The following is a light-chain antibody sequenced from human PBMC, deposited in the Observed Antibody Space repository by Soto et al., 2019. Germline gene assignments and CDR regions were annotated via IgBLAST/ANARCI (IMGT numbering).Light chain of an antibody. CDR3: QQRSNWPLT. CDR2: DAS. CDR1: QSVSSY. V-gene: IGKV3-11*01. J-gene: IGKJ4*01. Sequence: EVVLTQSPSTLSLSPGDRATLSCRASQSVSSYLAWYQQKTGQAPRLLIYDASNRATGIPARFSGSGSGTDFTLTISSLEPEDFEVYYCQQRSNWPLTFGGGTKVDIK.